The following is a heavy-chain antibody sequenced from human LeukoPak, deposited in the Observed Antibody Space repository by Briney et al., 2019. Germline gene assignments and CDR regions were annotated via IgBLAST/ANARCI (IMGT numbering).Heavy chain of an antibody. Sequence: GGSLRLSCSASGFIFSNYWMTWVRQAPGKGLEWVANIKQDGSEKNYVDSVKGRFTISRDNAKKSLYLQINSLRAEDTAVYFCARDMIILQTWGQGTLVTVSS. D-gene: IGHD3-16*01. CDR3: ARDMIILQT. V-gene: IGHV3-7*04. CDR1: GFIFSNYW. J-gene: IGHJ5*02. CDR2: IKQDGSEK.